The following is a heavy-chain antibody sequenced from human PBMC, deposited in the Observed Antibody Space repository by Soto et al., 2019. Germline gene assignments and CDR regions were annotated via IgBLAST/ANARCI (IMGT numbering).Heavy chain of an antibody. J-gene: IGHJ4*02. Sequence: EVQLVESGGGLVQPGGSLRLSCEASGFTFSSYWMHWVRQAPGKGLMWVSRISSSGGTNTYYADSVGGRFTISRDNAKNTLYLQMNRLRAEDTAVYCCARGLRGDYGQDNWGQGTLVTVSS. D-gene: IGHD4-17*01. CDR3: ARGLRGDYGQDN. CDR1: GFTFSSYW. CDR2: ISSSGGTNT. V-gene: IGHV3-74*01.